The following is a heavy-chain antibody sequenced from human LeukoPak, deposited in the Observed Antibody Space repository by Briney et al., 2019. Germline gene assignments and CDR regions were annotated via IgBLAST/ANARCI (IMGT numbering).Heavy chain of an antibody. D-gene: IGHD2-2*01. CDR2: IKQDGSEK. CDR1: GFTFSGSA. CDR3: ARYRYCSSTCCPTSWFDP. V-gene: IGHV3-7*01. J-gene: IGHJ5*02. Sequence: GGSLRLSCAASGFTFSGSAMHWVRQAPGKGLEWVANIKQDGSEKYYVDSVKGRFTISRDNAKNSLYLQMNSLRAEDTAVYYCARYRYCSSTCCPTSWFDPWGQGTLVTVSS.